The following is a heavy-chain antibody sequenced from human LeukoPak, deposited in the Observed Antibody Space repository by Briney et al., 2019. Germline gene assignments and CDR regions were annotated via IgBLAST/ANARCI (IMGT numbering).Heavy chain of an antibody. D-gene: IGHD6-13*01. J-gene: IGHJ6*03. CDR2: IYYSGST. CDR3: ARVPYSSSWYDPVKVGYYYYYMDV. Sequence: SETLSLTCTVSGGSISSSSYYWGWVRQPPGKGREGSGSIYYSGSTYDNPSLKSRVTISVDTSKNQFSLKLSSVTAADTAVYYCARVPYSSSWYDPVKVGYYYYYMDVWGKGTTVTVSS. V-gene: IGHV4-39*07. CDR1: GGSISSSSYY.